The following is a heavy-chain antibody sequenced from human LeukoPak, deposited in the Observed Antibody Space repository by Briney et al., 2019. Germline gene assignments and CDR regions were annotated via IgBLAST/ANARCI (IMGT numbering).Heavy chain of an antibody. J-gene: IGHJ4*02. D-gene: IGHD6-6*01. CDR3: ARGFLIAASYYFDY. CDR1: GGSFSSSSYY. Sequence: SETLSLTCTVSGGSFSSSSYYWSWIRQPAGKGLEWIGRIYTSGSTNYNPSLKSRVTMSVDTSKNQFSLKLSSVTAADTAVYYCARGFLIAASYYFDYWGQGTLVTVSS. CDR2: IYTSGST. V-gene: IGHV4-61*02.